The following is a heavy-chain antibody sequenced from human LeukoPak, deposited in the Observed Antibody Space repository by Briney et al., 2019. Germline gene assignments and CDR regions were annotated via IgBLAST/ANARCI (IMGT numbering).Heavy chain of an antibody. V-gene: IGHV3-9*01. D-gene: IGHD4-17*01. CDR3: AKDMRGDYPYYYYYGMDA. Sequence: GGSLRLSCAASGFTFDDYAMHWVRQAPGKGLEWVSGISWNSGSIGYADSVKGRFTISRDNAKNSLYLQMNSLRAEDTALYYCAKDMRGDYPYYYYYGMDAWGQGTTVTVSS. J-gene: IGHJ6*02. CDR1: GFTFDDYA. CDR2: ISWNSGSI.